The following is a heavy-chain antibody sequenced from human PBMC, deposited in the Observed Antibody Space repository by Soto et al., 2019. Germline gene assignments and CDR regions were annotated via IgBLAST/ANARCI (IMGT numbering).Heavy chain of an antibody. CDR3: ARVGYDFWSGIDP. Sequence: SETLSLTCTVSGGSISSGGYYWSWIRQHPGKGLEWIGYIYYSGSTYYNPSLKSRVTISVDTSKNQFSLKLSSVTAADTAVYYCARVGYDFWSGIDPWGQGTLVTVSS. J-gene: IGHJ5*02. V-gene: IGHV4-31*03. CDR2: IYYSGST. CDR1: GGSISSGGYY. D-gene: IGHD3-3*01.